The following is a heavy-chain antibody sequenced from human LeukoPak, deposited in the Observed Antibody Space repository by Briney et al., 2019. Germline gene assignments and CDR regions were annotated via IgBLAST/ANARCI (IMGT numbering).Heavy chain of an antibody. CDR1: GGSISSYY. D-gene: IGHD3-22*01. V-gene: IGHV4-59*12. J-gene: IGHJ6*03. CDR2: IYYSGST. CDR3: ARAEYYYDSSGSKGGSYYYYMDV. Sequence: SETLSLTCTVSGGSISSYYWSWIRQPPGKGLEWIGYIYYSGSTNYNPSLKSRVTISVDTSKNQFSLTLSSVTAADTAVYYCARAEYYYDSSGSKGGSYYYYMDVWGKGTTVTVSS.